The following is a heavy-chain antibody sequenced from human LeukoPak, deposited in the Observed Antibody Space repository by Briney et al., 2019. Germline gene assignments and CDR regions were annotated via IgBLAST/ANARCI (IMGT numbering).Heavy chain of an antibody. CDR3: ARAGPRWLQTYYFDY. D-gene: IGHD5-24*01. CDR2: AADSGST. J-gene: IGHJ4*02. Sequence: SETLSLTCTVSGDSMSDYFWTWIRQPPGKGLEWIGYAADSGSTNYNPSLKSRVTISVDTSKNQFSLKLSSVTAADTAVYYCARAGPRWLQTYYFDYWGQGTLVTVSS. CDR1: GDSMSDYF. V-gene: IGHV4-59*01.